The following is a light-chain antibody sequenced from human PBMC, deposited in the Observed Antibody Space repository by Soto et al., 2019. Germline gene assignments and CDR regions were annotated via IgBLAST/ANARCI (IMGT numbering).Light chain of an antibody. Sequence: EIVMTQSPATLSVSPGERATLSCRASQSVISDYLAWYQQKPGQAPRLLIYGASGRATGIPYRFSGSGSGTDFTLTISRLEPEDFAVYYCQQYGSSPLTLGGGTKVDI. V-gene: IGKV3-20*01. CDR1: QSVISDY. CDR3: QQYGSSPLT. CDR2: GAS. J-gene: IGKJ4*01.